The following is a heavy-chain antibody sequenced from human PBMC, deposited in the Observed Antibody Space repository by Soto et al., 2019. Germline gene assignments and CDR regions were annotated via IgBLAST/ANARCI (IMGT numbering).Heavy chain of an antibody. CDR3: VRDNPRITMIVVVGYYYYGMDV. V-gene: IGHV1-18*01. CDR2: ISAYNGNT. J-gene: IGHJ6*02. D-gene: IGHD3-22*01. Sequence: QVQLVQSGAEVKKPGASVKVSCKASGYTFTSYGISWVRQAPGQGLEWMGWISAYNGNTNYAQKLQGRVTMTTDTSTSTAYMELRSLRSDDTAVYYCVRDNPRITMIVVVGYYYYGMDVWGQGTTVTVSS. CDR1: GYTFTSYG.